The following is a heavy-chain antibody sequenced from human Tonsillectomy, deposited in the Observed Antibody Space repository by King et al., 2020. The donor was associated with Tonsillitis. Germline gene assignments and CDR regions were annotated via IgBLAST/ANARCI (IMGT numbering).Heavy chain of an antibody. Sequence: QLQESGPGLVKPSQTLSLTCTVSGGSIRSGSYYWSWIRQPAGKGLEWIGRIYASGSTNYNPSLKSRLTMSVDTSKNQFSLKLSSVTAADTAVYYCARGGTTFDAFDIWGQGTLVTVSS. V-gene: IGHV4-61*02. J-gene: IGHJ3*02. CDR3: ARGGTTFDAFDI. D-gene: IGHD3-16*01. CDR1: GGSIRSGSYY. CDR2: IYASGST.